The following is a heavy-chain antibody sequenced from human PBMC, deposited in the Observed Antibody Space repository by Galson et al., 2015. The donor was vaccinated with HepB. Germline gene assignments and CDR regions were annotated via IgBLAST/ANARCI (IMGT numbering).Heavy chain of an antibody. Sequence: SLRLSCAASGFTFSSYSMNWVRQAPGKGLEWVSSISRDSTYIHYTDSVKGRFTFSRDSAQNSVYLQMNSLRADDTAVYYCTRGYSTATGSEGYYYYGMDVWGQGTTVSVSS. V-gene: IGHV3-21*01. D-gene: IGHD2-2*01. CDR2: ISRDSTYI. CDR1: GFTFSSYS. J-gene: IGHJ6*02. CDR3: TRGYSTATGSEGYYYYGMDV.